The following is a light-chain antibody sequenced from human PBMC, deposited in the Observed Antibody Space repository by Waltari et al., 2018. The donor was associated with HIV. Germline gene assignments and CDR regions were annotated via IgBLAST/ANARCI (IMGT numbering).Light chain of an antibody. V-gene: IGLV2-23*02. CDR3: SSYATGNTYV. CDR1: NSDIGKYNL. Sequence: QSALTQPASVSGSPRQSITISCTGPNSDIGKYNLVSWYQQHPGKVPKVLIFEVTTRPSGISHRFSGSKSDNTASLTISGLQAEDEADYYCSSYATGNTYVFGTGTSVTVL. CDR2: EVT. J-gene: IGLJ1*01.